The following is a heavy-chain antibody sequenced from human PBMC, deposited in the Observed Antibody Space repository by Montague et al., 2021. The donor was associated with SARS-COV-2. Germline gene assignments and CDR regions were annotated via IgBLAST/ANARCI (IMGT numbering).Heavy chain of an antibody. CDR1: RDSLSFYF. J-gene: IGHJ5*01. Sequence: SETLSLTCTVYRDSLSFYFWTWIRKPQGRRLVSIGYIEYSGSTKYNPSLKSRLTMSLDMSSNQFSLELRSVTAADTAVYYCGRLGYSTSTVDSWGHGTLVSVSS. V-gene: IGHV4-59*08. D-gene: IGHD6-6*01. CDR3: GRLGYSTSTVDS. CDR2: IEYSGST.